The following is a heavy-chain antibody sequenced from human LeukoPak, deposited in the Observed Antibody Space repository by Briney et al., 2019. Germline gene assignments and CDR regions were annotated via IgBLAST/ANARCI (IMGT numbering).Heavy chain of an antibody. CDR2: IYYSGST. CDR1: GGSISSSSYY. V-gene: IGHV4-39*07. D-gene: IGHD1-26*01. Sequence: ETLSLTCTVSGGSISSSSYYWGWIPQPPGKGLEWIGSIYYSGSTYYNPSLKSRVTISVDTSKNQFSLKLSSVTAADTAVYYCVRDGSYYSLDYWGQGTLVTVSS. CDR3: VRDGSYYSLDY. J-gene: IGHJ4*02.